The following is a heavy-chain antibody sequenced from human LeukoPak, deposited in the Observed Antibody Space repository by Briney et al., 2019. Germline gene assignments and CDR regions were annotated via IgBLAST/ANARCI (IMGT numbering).Heavy chain of an antibody. CDR2: ITGSGAGT. V-gene: IGHV3-23*01. J-gene: IGHJ3*01. Sequence: GGSLRLSCAASTFAFSSYAMTWVRQAPGKGLEWVSSITGSGAGTSYADSVKGRFTVSRDNSKNTLYLQMNSLRAEDTAVYYCTKDPNGDYVGAFDFWDQGTLIIVSS. CDR3: TKDPNGDYVGAFDF. CDR1: TFAFSSYA. D-gene: IGHD4-17*01.